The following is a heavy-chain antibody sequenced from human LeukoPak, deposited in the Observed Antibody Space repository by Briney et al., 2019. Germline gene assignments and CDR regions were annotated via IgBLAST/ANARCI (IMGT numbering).Heavy chain of an antibody. V-gene: IGHV1-2*06. Sequence: ASVKVSCEASGYTFTGYYLHWVRQAPGQGLEWMGRINPNSGGTNYAQKLQGRITMTRDTSIRTAYMELSRLRSDDTAVYYCARVEGLRFLEWLLNYWGQGTLVTVSS. D-gene: IGHD3-3*01. J-gene: IGHJ4*02. CDR1: GYTFTGYY. CDR2: INPNSGGT. CDR3: ARVEGLRFLEWLLNY.